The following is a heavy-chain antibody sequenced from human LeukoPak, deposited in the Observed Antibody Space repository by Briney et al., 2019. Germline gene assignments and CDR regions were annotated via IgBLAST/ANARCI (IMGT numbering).Heavy chain of an antibody. D-gene: IGHD2-21*02. V-gene: IGHV4-39*07. CDR2: IYYSGST. Sequence: SETLSLTCTVSGGSISSSSYYWGWIRQPPGKGLEWIGSIYYSGSTYYNPSLKSRVTISVDTSKNQFSLKLSSVTAADTAVYYCASLMTEDSYYFDYWGQGTLVTVSS. CDR3: ASLMTEDSYYFDY. CDR1: GGSISSSSYY. J-gene: IGHJ4*02.